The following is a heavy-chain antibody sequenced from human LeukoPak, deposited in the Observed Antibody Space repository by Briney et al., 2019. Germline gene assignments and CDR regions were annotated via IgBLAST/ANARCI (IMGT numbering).Heavy chain of an antibody. CDR1: GYSFTSYW. V-gene: IGHV5-51*01. CDR2: IYPGDSDT. CDR3: ARLSLSDYYDFWSGPFNY. J-gene: IGHJ4*02. Sequence: GESLNFPCKGSGYSFTSYWIGWVRQMPGKGLEWMGIIYPGDSDTRYSPSFQGQVTISADKSISTAYLQWSSLKASDTAMYYCARLSLSDYYDFWSGPFNYWGQGTLVTVSS. D-gene: IGHD3-3*01.